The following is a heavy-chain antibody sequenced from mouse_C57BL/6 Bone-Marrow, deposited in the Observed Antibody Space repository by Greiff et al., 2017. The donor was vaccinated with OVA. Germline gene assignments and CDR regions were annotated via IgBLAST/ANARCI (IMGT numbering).Heavy chain of an antibody. CDR1: GYTFTDYY. D-gene: IGHD1-1*02. J-gene: IGHJ1*03. Sequence: VQLQQSGAELVRPGASVKLSCKASGYTFTDYYINWVKLRPGQGLEWIARIYPGSGNTYYNEKFKGKATLTAEKSSSTAYMQLSSLTSEDSAVYFCARSGLWSYWYFDVWGTGTTVTVSS. CDR3: ARSGLWSYWYFDV. CDR2: IYPGSGNT. V-gene: IGHV1-76*01.